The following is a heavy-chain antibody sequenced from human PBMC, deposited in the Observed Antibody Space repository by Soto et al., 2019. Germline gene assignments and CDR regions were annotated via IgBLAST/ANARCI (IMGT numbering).Heavy chain of an antibody. Sequence: QVQLVQSGAEVKKPGASVKVSCKASGYTFTSYGISWVRQAPGQGLEWMGWISAYNGNTNYAQKLQGRVTMTTDPSTSTAYMELRSLRSDDTAVYYCAIFVKYSSSSITYYFDYWGQGTLVTVSS. D-gene: IGHD6-6*01. V-gene: IGHV1-18*01. CDR1: GYTFTSYG. J-gene: IGHJ4*02. CDR3: AIFVKYSSSSITYYFDY. CDR2: ISAYNGNT.